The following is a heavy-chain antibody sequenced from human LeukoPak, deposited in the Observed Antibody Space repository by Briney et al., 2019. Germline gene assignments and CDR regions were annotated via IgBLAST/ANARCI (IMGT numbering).Heavy chain of an antibody. D-gene: IGHD2-2*01. J-gene: IGHJ4*02. Sequence: SETLSLTCTVSGGSISSSSYYWGWIRQPPGKGLEWIGSIYYSGSTYYNPSLKSRVTISVDTSKNQFSLKLSSVTAADTAVYYCARVYQLDFDYWGQGTLVTVSS. CDR3: ARVYQLDFDY. V-gene: IGHV4-39*01. CDR2: IYYSGST. CDR1: GGSISSSSYY.